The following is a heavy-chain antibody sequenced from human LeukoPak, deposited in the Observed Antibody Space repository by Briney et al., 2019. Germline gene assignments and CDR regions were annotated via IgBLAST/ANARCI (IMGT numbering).Heavy chain of an antibody. CDR2: ISGSGDYT. J-gene: IGHJ6*03. Sequence: PGGSVRLSCAASGFAFSTYGMSWVRQAPGKGLDWVSAISGSGDYTYYADSVRGRFTISRDNSRTTLFLQMNSLRAEDTALYYCAKLPQAGGDYYYIDVWGKGTTVTVSS. D-gene: IGHD6-19*01. CDR3: AKLPQAGGDYYYIDV. V-gene: IGHV3-23*01. CDR1: GFAFSTYG.